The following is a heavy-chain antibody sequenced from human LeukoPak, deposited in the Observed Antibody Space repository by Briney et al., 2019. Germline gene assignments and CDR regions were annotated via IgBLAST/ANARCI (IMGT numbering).Heavy chain of an antibody. D-gene: IGHD4-17*01. CDR1: GGSFSGYY. J-gene: IGHJ5*02. V-gene: IGHV4-34*01. CDR3: AREYYGDYGGWFDP. Sequence: SETLSLTCAVYGGSFSGYYWSWIRQPPGKGLEWIGEINHSGSTNYNPSLKSRVTISVDTSKNQFSLKLSSVTAADTAVYYCAREYYGDYGGWFDPWGQGTLVTVSP. CDR2: INHSGST.